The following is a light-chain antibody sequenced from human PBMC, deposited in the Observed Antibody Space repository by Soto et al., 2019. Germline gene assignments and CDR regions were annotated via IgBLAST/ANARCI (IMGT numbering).Light chain of an antibody. CDR3: QRYGSAPYT. J-gene: IGKJ2*01. CDR2: GAS. CDR1: QSVGASY. Sequence: DIVLTQSPGTLSLSPGERVTLSCRASQSVGASYLAWYQQKPGQAPRLLIYGASNRATGIADRFSGSGSGTDFTLTISRLEPEDFAVYYCQRYGSAPYTFGQGTKLEI. V-gene: IGKV3-20*01.